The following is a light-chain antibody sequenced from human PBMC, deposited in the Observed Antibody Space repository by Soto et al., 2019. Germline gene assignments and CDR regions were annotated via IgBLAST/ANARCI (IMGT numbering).Light chain of an antibody. J-gene: IGLJ2*01. CDR2: QVS. V-gene: IGLV2-14*01. CDR3: SSCTSSNTVV. Sequence: QSALTQPASVSGSPGQSITISCTGTSSDVGGYNYVSWYQQYPGKAPKFLIYQVSIRPSGVSNRFSGSKSGNTASLTISGLQAEDEADYYCSSCTSSNTVVFGGGTKLTVL. CDR1: SSDVGGYNY.